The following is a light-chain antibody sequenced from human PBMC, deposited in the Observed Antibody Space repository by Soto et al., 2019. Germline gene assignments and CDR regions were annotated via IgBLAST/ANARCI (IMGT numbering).Light chain of an antibody. V-gene: IGLV1-51*01. CDR2: DNN. CDR3: GTWDSSLSAGRGWV. Sequence: QSVLTQPPSVSAAPGQKVTISCSGSSSNIGNNYVSWYQQLPGTAPKLLICDNNKRPSGIPDRFSGSKSGTSATLGITGLQTGDEADYYCGTWDSSLSAGRGWVFGGGTKVTVL. J-gene: IGLJ3*02. CDR1: SSNIGNNY.